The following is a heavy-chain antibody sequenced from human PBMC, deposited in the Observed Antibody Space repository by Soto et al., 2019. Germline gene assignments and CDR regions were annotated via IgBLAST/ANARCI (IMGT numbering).Heavy chain of an antibody. J-gene: IGHJ6*02. D-gene: IGHD6-13*01. CDR3: AVAAAQTKGIYYYGMDV. V-gene: IGHV1-69*13. CDR1: GGTFSSYA. Sequence: GASVKVSCKASGGTFSSYAISWVRQAPGQGLEWMGGIIPIFGTANYAQKFQGRVTITADESTSTAYMELSSLRSEDTAVYYCAVAAAQTKGIYYYGMDVWGQGTTVTVSS. CDR2: IIPIFGTA.